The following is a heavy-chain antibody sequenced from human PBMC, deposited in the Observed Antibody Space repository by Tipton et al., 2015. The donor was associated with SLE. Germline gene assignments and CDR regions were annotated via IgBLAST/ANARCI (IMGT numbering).Heavy chain of an antibody. Sequence: TLSLTCTVSGGSISSGIYYWSWIRQPAGKGLEWIGRIYTSGSTNYNPSLKRRVTISVDTSKNQFSLKLSSVTAADTAVYYCARGPPFDYWGQGTLVTVSS. V-gene: IGHV4-61*02. CDR3: ARGPPFDY. CDR1: GGSISSGIYY. CDR2: IYTSGST. J-gene: IGHJ4*02.